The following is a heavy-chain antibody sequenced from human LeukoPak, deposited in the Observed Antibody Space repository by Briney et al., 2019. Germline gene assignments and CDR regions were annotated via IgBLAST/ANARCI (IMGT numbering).Heavy chain of an antibody. CDR1: GGSFSGYY. CDR3: ARGGWELLRYYFDY. V-gene: IGHV4-34*01. J-gene: IGHJ4*02. Sequence: PSETLSLTCAVYGGSFSGYYWSWIRQPPGKGLEWMGEINHSGTTNYNPSLKSRVTISVDTSKNQFSLKLSSVTAADTAVYYCARGGWELLRYYFDYWGQGPLVTVSS. CDR2: INHSGTT. D-gene: IGHD1-26*01.